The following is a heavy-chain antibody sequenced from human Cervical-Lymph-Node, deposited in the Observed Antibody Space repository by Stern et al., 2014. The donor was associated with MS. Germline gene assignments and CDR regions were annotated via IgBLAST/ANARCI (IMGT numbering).Heavy chain of an antibody. J-gene: IGHJ4*02. V-gene: IGHV4-59*01. CDR2: IYYSGST. CDR1: GGSISSYY. Sequence: VQLVESGPGLVKPSETLSLTCTVSGGSISSYYWTWIRQPPGKGLEWIGYIYYSGSTNYNPSLKSRVTISVDTSKNQFSLKLSSVTAADTAVYYCARAWRGVGLFDYWGQGTLVTVSS. D-gene: IGHD3-10*01. CDR3: ARAWRGVGLFDY.